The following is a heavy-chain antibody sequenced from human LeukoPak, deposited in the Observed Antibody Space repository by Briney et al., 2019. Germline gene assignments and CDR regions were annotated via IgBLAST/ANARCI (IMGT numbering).Heavy chain of an antibody. Sequence: PGVSLTLPCVASGFIFDDSLMHWVRQAPGKGLEWVSLISRDGSTPYYADSVKGRFTICRDNSKNSLFLQMNSLTTEDTAVYYCARDIRVNYFDSWGQGTLVTVSS. CDR1: GFIFDDSL. J-gene: IGHJ4*02. V-gene: IGHV3-43*01. D-gene: IGHD2-21*01. CDR2: ISRDGSTP. CDR3: ARDIRVNYFDS.